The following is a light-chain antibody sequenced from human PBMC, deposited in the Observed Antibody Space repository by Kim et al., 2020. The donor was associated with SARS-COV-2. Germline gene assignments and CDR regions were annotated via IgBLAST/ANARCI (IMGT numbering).Light chain of an antibody. V-gene: IGLV1-47*02. CDR3: ASWDDSLV. J-gene: IGLJ2*01. CDR2: NNR. CDR1: TSNIGSDY. Sequence: QSVLTQPPSTSGTPGQRVTISCSGSTSNIGSDYVYWYQQFPGTAHKLLINNNRQRPSWVPDRFSGSKSGTSASLAISGLRSEDEADYYCASWDDSLVFGGGTQLTVL.